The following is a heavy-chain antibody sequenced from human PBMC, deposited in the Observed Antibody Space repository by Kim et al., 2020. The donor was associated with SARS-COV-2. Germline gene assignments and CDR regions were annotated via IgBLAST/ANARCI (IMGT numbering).Heavy chain of an antibody. Sequence: FPGRVTITADESTSTAYMELSSLGSEDTAVYYCARALGYCSSTSCYSFDYWGQGTLVTVSS. D-gene: IGHD2-2*01. V-gene: IGHV1-69*01. CDR3: ARALGYCSSTSCYSFDY. J-gene: IGHJ4*02.